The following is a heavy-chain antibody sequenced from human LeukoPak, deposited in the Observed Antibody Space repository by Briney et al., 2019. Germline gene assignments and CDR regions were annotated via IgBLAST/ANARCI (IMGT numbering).Heavy chain of an antibody. V-gene: IGHV3-7*01. Sequence: GGSLRLSCAASGFTFSSYWMSWVRQAPGKGLEWVANIKQDGSEKYYVDSVKGRFTISRDNAKNSLYLQMNSLRAEDTAAYYCARALGYCSSTSCYAGYYYYGTDVWGQGTTVTVSS. CDR3: ARALGYCSSTSCYAGYYYYGTDV. CDR2: IKQDGSEK. J-gene: IGHJ6*02. CDR1: GFTFSSYW. D-gene: IGHD2-2*03.